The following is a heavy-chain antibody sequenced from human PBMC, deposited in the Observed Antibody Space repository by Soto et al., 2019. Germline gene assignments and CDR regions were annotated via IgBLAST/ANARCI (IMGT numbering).Heavy chain of an antibody. V-gene: IGHV3-23*01. CDR2: ISGSGVNT. CDR3: AKYPLRFQIGFDY. CDR1: GFTFNNYV. J-gene: IGHJ4*02. D-gene: IGHD3-3*01. Sequence: GGSLRLSCAASGFTFNNYVMNWVRQAPGKGLEWISAISGSGVNTYYADSVKGRFTISRDNSRNTLYLQMNSLTAEDTAVYYCAKYPLRFQIGFDYWGQGTLVTVSS.